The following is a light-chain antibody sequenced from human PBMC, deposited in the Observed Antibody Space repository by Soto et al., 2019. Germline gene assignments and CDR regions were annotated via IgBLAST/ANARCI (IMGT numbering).Light chain of an antibody. CDR3: QSADSVDTYPV. CDR1: TLAKQY. V-gene: IGLV3-25*03. Sequence: SYELTQPPSVSVSPGQTARITCSGDTLAKQYAYWYQQKSGQAPVMVIYKDTERPSGIPERFSGSTSGTTVTLAISGVQAEDEADYYCQSADSVDTYPVFGGGTKLTGL. J-gene: IGLJ2*01. CDR2: KDT.